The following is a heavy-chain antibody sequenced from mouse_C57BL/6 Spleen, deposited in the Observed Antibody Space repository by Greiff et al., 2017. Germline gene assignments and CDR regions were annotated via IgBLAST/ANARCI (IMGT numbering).Heavy chain of an antibody. CDR3: ARGGMDSPVPFDV. CDR2: INPYNGDT. CDR1: GYSFTGYF. V-gene: IGHV1-20*01. Sequence: EVQLQQSGPELVKPGDSVKISCKASGYSFTGYFMNWVMQSHGKSLEWIGRINPYNGDTFYNQKFKGKATLTVDKSSSTAHMELRSLTSEDSAVYYCARGGMDSPVPFDVWDTGTTVTVSS. J-gene: IGHJ1*03. D-gene: IGHD2-10*02.